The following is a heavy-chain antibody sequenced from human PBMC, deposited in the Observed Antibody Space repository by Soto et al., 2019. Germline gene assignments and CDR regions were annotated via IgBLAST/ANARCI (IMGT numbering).Heavy chain of an antibody. J-gene: IGHJ6*04. D-gene: IGHD2-8*01. V-gene: IGHV1-18*01. CDR1: GYTFTSYG. CDR2: ISAYNGNT. Sequence: DSVKVSCPASGYTFTSYGISWVRQAPGQGIEWMGWISAYNGNTNYAQKLQGRVTMTTDTSTSTAYMELRSLRSDDTAVYYCARDQPGLMVYASYSGMDGWAKGNTDTV. CDR3: ARDQPGLMVYASYSGMDG.